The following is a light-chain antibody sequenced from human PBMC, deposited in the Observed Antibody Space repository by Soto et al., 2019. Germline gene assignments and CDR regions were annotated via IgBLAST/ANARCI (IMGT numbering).Light chain of an antibody. CDR1: QDIRSD. V-gene: IGKV1-6*01. CDR3: LQDYNYPLT. Sequence: AIQMTQFPSSLSASVGDRVTTTCRASQDIRSDLGWYQQRPGKAPKLLIYAASSLQSGVPSRFSGSGSGTDFTLTISSLQPEDFATYYCLQDYNYPLTFGGGTKVDIK. CDR2: AAS. J-gene: IGKJ4*01.